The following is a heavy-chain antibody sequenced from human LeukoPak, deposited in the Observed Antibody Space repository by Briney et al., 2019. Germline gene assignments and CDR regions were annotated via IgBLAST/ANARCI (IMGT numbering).Heavy chain of an antibody. V-gene: IGHV1-18*01. D-gene: IGHD3-22*01. CDR3: MSDFYDSSGLDAFDI. Sequence: ASVKVSCKASGYTFATCDINWVRQATGQGLEWMGWISAYNGNTNYAQKLQGRVTMTTDTSTSTAYMELRSLRSDDTAVYYCMSDFYDSSGLDAFDIWGQGTMVTVSS. J-gene: IGHJ3*02. CDR1: GYTFATCD. CDR2: ISAYNGNT.